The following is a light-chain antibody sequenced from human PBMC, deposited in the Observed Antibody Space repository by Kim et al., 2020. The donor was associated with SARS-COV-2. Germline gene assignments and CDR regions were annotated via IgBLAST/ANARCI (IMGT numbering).Light chain of an antibody. CDR2: GKD. Sequence: VALGKTVRIKCQGDSLRSYYATWYQLKPGQAPKVVIYGKDNRPSGVPDRFSGSSSGNTAYLTITGTQAGDEADYYCNSRDSNDYVVFGGGTKVTVL. CDR1: SLRSYY. CDR3: NSRDSNDYVV. V-gene: IGLV3-19*01. J-gene: IGLJ2*01.